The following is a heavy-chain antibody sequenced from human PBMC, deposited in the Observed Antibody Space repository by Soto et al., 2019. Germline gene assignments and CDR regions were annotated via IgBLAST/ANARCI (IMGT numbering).Heavy chain of an antibody. CDR3: ARHGGDGYNDAFDY. D-gene: IGHD3-16*01. J-gene: IGHJ4*02. CDR2: VFYSGST. CDR1: GGSVSPYY. Sequence: SSETLSLTCTVSGGSVSPYYWSWIRQPPGRGLEWIGYVFYSGSTNYNPSLKSRVTISVDTSKNQFSLLLKSVTAADTAVYYCARHGGDGYNDAFDYWGQGTLATVAS. V-gene: IGHV4-59*08.